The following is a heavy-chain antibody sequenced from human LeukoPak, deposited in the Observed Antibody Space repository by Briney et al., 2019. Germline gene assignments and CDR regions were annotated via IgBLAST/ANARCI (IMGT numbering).Heavy chain of an antibody. J-gene: IGHJ6*04. V-gene: IGHV4-30-2*01. D-gene: IGHD2-15*01. CDR2: IYHSGST. Sequence: SETPSLTCAVSGGSLSGGGYSWSWIRQPPGKGLEWIGYIYHSGSTYYNPSLKSRVTISVDRSKNQFSLKLSSVTAADTAVYYCARQLLPGSGGMDVWGKGTTVTVSS. CDR1: GGSLSGGGYS. CDR3: ARQLLPGSGGMDV.